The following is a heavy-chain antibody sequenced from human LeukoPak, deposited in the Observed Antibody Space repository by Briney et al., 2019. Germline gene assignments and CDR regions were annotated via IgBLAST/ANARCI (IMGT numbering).Heavy chain of an antibody. V-gene: IGHV3-33*01. D-gene: IGHD1-1*01. J-gene: IGHJ4*02. CDR3: ARDHSGTQDY. CDR1: GFTFSNYG. CDR2: IWDDGSNE. Sequence: GGSLILSCAASGFTFSNYGMHWVRQAPGKGLEWVAVIWDDGSNEYYADSVKGRFTIFRDNRRNTLYLQMNSLRAEDTAVYSCARDHSGTQDYWGQGTLVTVSS.